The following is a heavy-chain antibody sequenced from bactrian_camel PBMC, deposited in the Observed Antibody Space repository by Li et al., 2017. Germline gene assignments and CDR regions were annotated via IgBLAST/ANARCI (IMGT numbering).Heavy chain of an antibody. D-gene: IGHD1*01. CDR1: GSASSNRRFC. CDR2: IFTSDDST. J-gene: IGHJ4*01. Sequence: HVQLVESGGGPVQAGGSLRLSCTISGSASSNRRFCMAWFRQGIGEEREGVAAIFTSDDSTYYTDSEKGRFTIPRENDKNTVYLQMNNLKPEDTAIYYCAARSVGWCPLFEHWLGKRAYTPGGYFTNWGQGTQVTVS. V-gene: IGHV3-3*01. CDR3: AARSVGWCPLFEHWLGKRAYTPGGYFTN.